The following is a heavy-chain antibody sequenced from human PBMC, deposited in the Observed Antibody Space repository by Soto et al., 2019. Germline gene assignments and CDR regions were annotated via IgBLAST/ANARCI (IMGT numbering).Heavy chain of an antibody. CDR1: GGSISGYY. J-gene: IGHJ6*02. V-gene: IGHV4-59*01. Sequence: SETLSLTCTVSGGSISGYYWSWIRQPPGKGLEWIGYIYYSGSTNYNPSLKSRVTISVDTSKNQFSLKLSSVTAADTAVYYCAREAARRGMDVWGQGTTVTVSS. CDR3: AREAARRGMDV. CDR2: IYYSGST. D-gene: IGHD6-13*01.